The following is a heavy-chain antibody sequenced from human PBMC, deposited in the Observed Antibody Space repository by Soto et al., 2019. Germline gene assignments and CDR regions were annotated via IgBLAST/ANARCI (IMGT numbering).Heavy chain of an antibody. Sequence: EVQLVETGGGLIQPGWSLRLSCAASGFTVSSNYMSWVRQAPGKGLEWVSVIYSGGSTYYADSVKGRFTISRDNSKNTLDLQMNSLRAEDTAVDDCARVPIAYYAFDYWGQGTLVTVSS. J-gene: IGHJ4*02. D-gene: IGHD3-10*01. CDR2: IYSGGST. V-gene: IGHV3-53*02. CDR1: GFTVSSNY. CDR3: ARVPIAYYAFDY.